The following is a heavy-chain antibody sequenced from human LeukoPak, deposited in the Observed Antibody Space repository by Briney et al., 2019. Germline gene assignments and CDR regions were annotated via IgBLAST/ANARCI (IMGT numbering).Heavy chain of an antibody. CDR2: ISTAGDP. Sequence: PGGSLRLSCTASGFTFSSYDMHWVRQDKGKGLEWVSAISTAGDPYYLGSVKGRFTISRENAKNSFYLQMNSLRAGDTAVYYCAGRARPGAAEGAFDIWGQGTMVTVSS. J-gene: IGHJ3*02. CDR1: GFTFSSYD. V-gene: IGHV3-13*05. D-gene: IGHD4/OR15-4a*01. CDR3: AGRARPGAAEGAFDI.